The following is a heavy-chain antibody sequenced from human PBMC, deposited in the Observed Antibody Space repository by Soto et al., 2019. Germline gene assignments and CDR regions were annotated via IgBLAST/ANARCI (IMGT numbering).Heavy chain of an antibody. D-gene: IGHD6-13*01. CDR1: GFTFSSYG. CDR3: ARSGAAADYYYYYYYMDV. V-gene: IGHV3-33*01. J-gene: IGHJ6*03. Sequence: PGGSLRFSCAASGFTFSSYGMHWVRQAPGKGLEWVAVIWYDGSNKYYADSVKGRFTISRDNSKNTLYLQMNSLRAEDTAVYYSARSGAAADYYYYYYYMDVWGKGTTVTVSS. CDR2: IWYDGSNK.